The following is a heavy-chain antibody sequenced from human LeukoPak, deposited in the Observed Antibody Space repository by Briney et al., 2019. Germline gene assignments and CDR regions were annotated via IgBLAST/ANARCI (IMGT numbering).Heavy chain of an antibody. D-gene: IGHD6-19*01. CDR3: ARYIAVAGTPGWFDP. CDR2: IYTSGST. J-gene: IGHJ5*02. Sequence: SQTLSLTCTVSGGSISSGSYYCSWIRQPAGKGLEWIGRIYTSGSTNYNPSLKSRVTISVDTSKNQFSLKLSSVTAADTAVYYCARYIAVAGTPGWFDPWGQGTLVTVSS. V-gene: IGHV4-61*02. CDR1: GGSISSGSYY.